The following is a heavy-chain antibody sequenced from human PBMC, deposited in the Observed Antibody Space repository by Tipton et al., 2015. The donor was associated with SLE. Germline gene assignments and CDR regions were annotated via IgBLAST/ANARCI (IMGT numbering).Heavy chain of an antibody. CDR2: IYPGDSDT. J-gene: IGHJ3*02. D-gene: IGHD3-22*01. CDR3: ARRGDSSGYYDRAFDI. CDR1: GYSFTSYW. Sequence: VQLVQSGAEVKKPGESLKISCKGSGYSFTSYWIGWVRQMPGKGLEWMGIIYPGDSDTRYSPSFQGQVTISADKSISTAYLQWSSLKASDTAMYYCARRGDSSGYYDRAFDIWGQGTMVTVSS. V-gene: IGHV5-51*03.